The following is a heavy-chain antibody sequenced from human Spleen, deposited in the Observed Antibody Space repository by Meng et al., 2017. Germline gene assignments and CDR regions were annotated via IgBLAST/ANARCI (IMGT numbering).Heavy chain of an antibody. D-gene: IGHD2/OR15-2a*01. Sequence: GGSLRLSCAASGFTFSSYAMSWVRQAPGKGLECVSAISGSGGSTYYADSVKGRFTISRDNAKNSLYLQMSSLRADDTAVYYCARLLTFPDAFDIWGQGTMVTVSS. CDR3: ARLLTFPDAFDI. CDR1: GFTFSSYA. V-gene: IGHV3-23*01. CDR2: ISGSGGST. J-gene: IGHJ3*02.